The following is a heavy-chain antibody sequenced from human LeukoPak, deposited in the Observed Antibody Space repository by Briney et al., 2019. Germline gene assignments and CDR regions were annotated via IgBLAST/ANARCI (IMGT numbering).Heavy chain of an antibody. Sequence: GGSLRLSCAASGFTVSNNYMSWVRQAPGKGLEWVSGFYSGGSTYYADSVKGRFTISRDSSKNTLYLQMNSLRAEDTAVYYCANGLEMATWGQGTLVTVSS. D-gene: IGHD5-12*01. J-gene: IGHJ5*02. CDR2: FYSGGST. V-gene: IGHV3-66*01. CDR3: ANGLEMAT. CDR1: GFTVSNNY.